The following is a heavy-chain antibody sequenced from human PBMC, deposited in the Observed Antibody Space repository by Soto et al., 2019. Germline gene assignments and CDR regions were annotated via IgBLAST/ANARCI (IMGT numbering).Heavy chain of an antibody. CDR1: GFTFSMYW. CDR2: ISDDGSRA. D-gene: IGHD1-1*01. V-gene: IGHV3-74*01. Sequence: ILSCTASGFTFSMYWMHWVRQVPGKGPEWVSRISDDGSRADYADSVKGRFTISRDNAKDTLYLEMHVLRADDTAVYYCTRGHRPSSVGTGAFWGQGTPVTVSS. CDR3: TRGHRPSSVGTGAF. J-gene: IGHJ4*02.